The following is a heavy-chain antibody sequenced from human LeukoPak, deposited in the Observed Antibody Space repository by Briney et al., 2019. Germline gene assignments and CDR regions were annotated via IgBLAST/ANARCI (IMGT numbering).Heavy chain of an antibody. Sequence: QTGGSLRLSCAASGSTFSSYFMSWVRQAPGKGREWVANIKQDGSEKYYVDSVKGRFTISRDNAQNSLYLQMNSLRAEDTAVYYCARDRRERITMVRAPFDYWSQGTLVTVSS. CDR3: ARDRRERITMVRAPFDY. CDR2: IKQDGSEK. D-gene: IGHD3-10*01. J-gene: IGHJ4*02. CDR1: GSTFSSYF. V-gene: IGHV3-7*01.